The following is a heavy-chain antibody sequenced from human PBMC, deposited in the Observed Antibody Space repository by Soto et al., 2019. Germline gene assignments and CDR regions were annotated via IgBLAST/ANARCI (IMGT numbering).Heavy chain of an antibody. D-gene: IGHD3-22*01. CDR2: ISYDGSNK. J-gene: IGHJ4*02. CDR1: GFTFSSYA. Sequence: GGSLRLSCAASGFTFSSYAMNWVRQAPGKGLEWVAVISYDGSNKYYADSVKGRFTISRDNSKNTLYLQMNSLRAEDTAVYYCAKDLRSSSDSLGDSSGYYPDFDYWGQGTLVTVSS. V-gene: IGHV3-30*18. CDR3: AKDLRSSSDSLGDSSGYYPDFDY.